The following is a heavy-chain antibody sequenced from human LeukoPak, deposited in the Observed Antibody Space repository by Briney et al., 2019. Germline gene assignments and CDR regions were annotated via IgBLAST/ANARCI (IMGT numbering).Heavy chain of an antibody. CDR1: GGSISSSIYY. V-gene: IGHV4-39*07. J-gene: IGHJ5*02. CDR2: IYYSGST. D-gene: IGHD3-16*01. CDR3: ARGGSLNP. Sequence: SETLSLTCTVSGGSISSSIYYWGWIRQPPGKGLEWIGSIYYSGSTYYNPSLKSRVTISVDTSKNQSSLKLSSVTAADTAVYYCARGGSLNPWGQGTLVTVSS.